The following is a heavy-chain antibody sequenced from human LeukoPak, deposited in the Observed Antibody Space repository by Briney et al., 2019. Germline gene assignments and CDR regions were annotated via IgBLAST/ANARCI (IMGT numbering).Heavy chain of an antibody. D-gene: IGHD6-13*01. J-gene: IGHJ1*01. V-gene: IGHV4-34*01. Sequence: PSETLSLTCAVYGGSFSGYYWGWIRQPPGKGLEWIGEINHSGSTNYNPSLKSRVTISVDTSKNQFSLKLSSVTAADTAVYYCARSGYSSSWRISEYFQHWGQGTLVTVSS. CDR2: INHSGST. CDR1: GGSFSGYY. CDR3: ARSGYSSSWRISEYFQH.